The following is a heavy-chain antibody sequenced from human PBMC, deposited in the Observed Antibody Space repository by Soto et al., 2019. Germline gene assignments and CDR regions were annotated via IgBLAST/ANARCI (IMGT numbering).Heavy chain of an antibody. D-gene: IGHD6-6*01. Sequence: GGSLRLSCAASGFTLSGYAMDWVRQAPGKGLEYVSGISSNGVGTYYANSVQGRFTISRDNSKDTVYLQMGSLRPEDMAVYYCARRARPDFYYMDVWGKGTTVTVSS. CDR3: ARRARPDFYYMDV. V-gene: IGHV3-64*01. CDR2: ISSNGVGT. J-gene: IGHJ6*03. CDR1: GFTLSGYA.